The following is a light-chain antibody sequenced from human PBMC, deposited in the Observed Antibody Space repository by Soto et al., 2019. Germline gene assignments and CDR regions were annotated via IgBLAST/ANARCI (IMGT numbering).Light chain of an antibody. CDR3: NSYTNTNTPWV. J-gene: IGLJ3*02. CDR1: SRDIGGHNY. V-gene: IGLV2-14*01. CDR2: EVS. Sequence: QSVLTQPASVSGSPGQSITISCTGSSRDIGGHNYVSWYQHRPGKAPKLMIYEVSNRPSGVSDRFFGSKSGNTAFLTISGLQAEDEADYYCNSYTNTNTPWVFGGGTKLTVL.